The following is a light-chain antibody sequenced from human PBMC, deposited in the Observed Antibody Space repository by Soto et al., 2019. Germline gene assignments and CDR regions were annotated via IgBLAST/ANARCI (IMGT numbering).Light chain of an antibody. J-gene: IGLJ1*01. CDR2: NVN. CDR3: NSYSSSTTPYV. V-gene: IGLV2-14*03. CDR1: SGDVGAYNF. Sequence: QSVLTQPASVSGSPGQSITISCTGTSGDVGAYNFVSWYQQHPGKAPKLMIHNVNSRPSGVSYRFSGSKSGNTASLTISGLQAEDEADYYCNSYSSSTTPYVFGTGTKLTVL.